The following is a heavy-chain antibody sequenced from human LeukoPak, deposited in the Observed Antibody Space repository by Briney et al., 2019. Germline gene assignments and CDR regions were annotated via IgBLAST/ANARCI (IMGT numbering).Heavy chain of an antibody. V-gene: IGHV1-69*01. CDR2: IIPIFGTA. CDR3: ARALYSGYDFDY. J-gene: IGHJ4*02. D-gene: IGHD5-12*01. Sequence: SVKVSCKASGGTCSSYAISWVRQAPGQGLEWMGGIIPIFGTANYAQKFQGRVTITADESTSTAYMELSSLRSEDTAVYYCARALYSGYDFDYWGQGTLVTVSS. CDR1: GGTCSSYA.